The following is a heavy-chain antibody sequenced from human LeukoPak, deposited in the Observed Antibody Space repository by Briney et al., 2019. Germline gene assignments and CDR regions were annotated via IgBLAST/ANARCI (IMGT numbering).Heavy chain of an antibody. CDR3: AKDLEISIVVVPAATWFDP. V-gene: IGHV3-23*01. CDR1: GFTFSSYA. Sequence: GGSLRLSCAASGFTFSSYAMSWVRQAPGKGLEWVSAISGSGGSTYYADSVKGRFTISRDNSKNTLYLQMNSLRAEDTAVYYCAKDLEISIVVVPAATWFDPWGQGTLVTVSS. J-gene: IGHJ5*02. CDR2: ISGSGGST. D-gene: IGHD2-2*01.